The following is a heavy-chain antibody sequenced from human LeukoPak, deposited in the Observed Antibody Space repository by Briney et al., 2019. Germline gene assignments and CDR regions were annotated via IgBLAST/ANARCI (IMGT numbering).Heavy chain of an antibody. CDR3: ARDSGYYYDSTSFENDAFDI. J-gene: IGHJ3*02. CDR2: TYYRSKWYN. CDR1: GDSVSSNSAA. V-gene: IGHV6-1*01. D-gene: IGHD3-22*01. Sequence: SQTLSLTCAISGDSVSSNSAAWNWIRQSPSRGLEWLGRTYYRSKWYNDYAVSVKSRITINPDTSKNQFSLQLNSVTPEDTAVYYCARDSGYYYDSTSFENDAFDIWGQGTMVTVSS.